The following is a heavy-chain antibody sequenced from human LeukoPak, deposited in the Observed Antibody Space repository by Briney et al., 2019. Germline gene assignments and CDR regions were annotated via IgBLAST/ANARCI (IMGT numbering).Heavy chain of an antibody. CDR2: ISGSGGST. D-gene: IGHD6-13*01. Sequence: GGSLRLSCAASGFTLSSYAMSWVRQAPGKGLEWVSAISGSGGSTYYADSVKGRFTISRDNSKNTLYLQMNSLRAEDTAVYYCAKYLKQQLVGYGMGVWGQGTTVTVSS. CDR3: AKYLKQQLVGYGMGV. V-gene: IGHV3-23*01. J-gene: IGHJ6*02. CDR1: GFTLSSYA.